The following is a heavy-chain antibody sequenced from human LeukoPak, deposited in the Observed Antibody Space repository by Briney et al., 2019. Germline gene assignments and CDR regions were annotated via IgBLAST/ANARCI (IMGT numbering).Heavy chain of an antibody. CDR2: ISYDGSNK. J-gene: IGHJ3*01. D-gene: IGHD1-26*01. V-gene: IGHV3-30-3*01. CDR3: AKDPRRGSGSYD. Sequence: GRSLRLSCAASGFTFSSYAMHWARQAPGKGLEWVAVISYDGSNKYYADSVKGRFTISRDNSKNTLYLQMNSLRAEDTAVYYCAKDPRRGSGSYDWGQGTMVTVSS. CDR1: GFTFSSYA.